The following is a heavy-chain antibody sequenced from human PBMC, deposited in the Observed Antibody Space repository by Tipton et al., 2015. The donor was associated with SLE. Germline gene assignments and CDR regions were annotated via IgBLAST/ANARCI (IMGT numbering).Heavy chain of an antibody. CDR2: IYYSGST. V-gene: IGHV4-39*07. D-gene: IGHD4-23*01. Sequence: TLSLTCTVSGGSISSSSYYWGWIRQPPGKGLEWIGSIYYSGSTYYNPSLKTRVSISVDTSKNQFSLNLSSVTAADTAVYYCARASAGNGYSFDYWGQGTLVTVSS. CDR1: GGSISSSSYY. CDR3: ARASAGNGYSFDY. J-gene: IGHJ4*02.